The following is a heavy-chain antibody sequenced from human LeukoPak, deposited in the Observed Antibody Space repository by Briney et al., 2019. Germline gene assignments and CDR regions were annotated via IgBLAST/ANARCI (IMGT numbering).Heavy chain of an antibody. CDR1: GFTFSSYE. J-gene: IGHJ5*02. CDR2: ISSSGSTI. CDR3: AREIAVAGTVWFDP. Sequence: GGSLRLSCAASGFTFSSYEMNWVRQAPGKELEWVSYISSSGSTIYYADSVKGRFTISRDNAKNSLYLQMNSLRAEDTAVYYCAREIAVAGTVWFDPWGQGTLVTVSS. D-gene: IGHD6-19*01. V-gene: IGHV3-48*03.